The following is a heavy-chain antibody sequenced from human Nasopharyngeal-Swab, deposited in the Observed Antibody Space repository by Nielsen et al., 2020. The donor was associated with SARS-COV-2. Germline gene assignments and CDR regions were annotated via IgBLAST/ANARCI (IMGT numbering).Heavy chain of an antibody. J-gene: IGHJ4*02. CDR3: ARGPSSGWYVNYYFDY. CDR1: RAPITSSTYY. V-gene: IGHV4-39*07. D-gene: IGHD6-19*01. Sequence: SDPLSPTSTAPRAPITSSTYYWRWIRQPPGKGLGWIGSLYYSGSTHYNPSLKSRVTISVDTSKNQFSLKLSSVTAADTAVYYCARGPSSGWYVNYYFDYWGQGTLVTVSS. CDR2: LYYSGST.